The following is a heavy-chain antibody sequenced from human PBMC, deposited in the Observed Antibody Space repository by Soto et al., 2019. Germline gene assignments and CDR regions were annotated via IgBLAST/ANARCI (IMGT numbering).Heavy chain of an antibody. CDR2: IKQDGSEK. Sequence: GGSLRLSCVASGLTFTTYWMTWVRQAPGKGLEWVANIKQDGSEKYYVDSVKGRFTISRDDAENSLYLQMNNLRAEDTAVYYCTSHRAQLATCGQGSSVPVSS. CDR3: TSHRAQLAT. V-gene: IGHV3-7*01. CDR1: GLTFTTYW. J-gene: IGHJ1*01. D-gene: IGHD1-1*01.